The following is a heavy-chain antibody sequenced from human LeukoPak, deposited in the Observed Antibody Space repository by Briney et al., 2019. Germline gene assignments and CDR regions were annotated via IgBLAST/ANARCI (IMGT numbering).Heavy chain of an antibody. CDR2: ISSSSSYI. Sequence: GGSLRLSCAASGFTFSSYSMNWVRQPPGKGLEWVSSISSSSSYIYYADSVKGRFTISRDNAKNSLYLQMNSLRAEDTAVYYCARDPGPLSSRWLLGWDYWGQGTLVTVSS. CDR3: ARDPGPLSSRWLLGWDY. J-gene: IGHJ4*02. CDR1: GFTFSSYS. D-gene: IGHD6-13*01. V-gene: IGHV3-21*01.